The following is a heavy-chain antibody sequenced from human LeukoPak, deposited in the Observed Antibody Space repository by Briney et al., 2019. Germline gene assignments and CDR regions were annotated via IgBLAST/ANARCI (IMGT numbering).Heavy chain of an antibody. V-gene: IGHV1-24*01. Sequence: GASVKASCKVSGYTLTELSMHWVRQAPGKGLEWMGGFDPEDGETIYAQKFQGRVTMTGDTSTDTAYMELSSLKSEDTAVYYCATVRRTGGYFDYWGQGTLVTVSS. CDR2: FDPEDGET. CDR1: GYTLTELS. CDR3: ATVRRTGGYFDY. D-gene: IGHD1-14*01. J-gene: IGHJ4*02.